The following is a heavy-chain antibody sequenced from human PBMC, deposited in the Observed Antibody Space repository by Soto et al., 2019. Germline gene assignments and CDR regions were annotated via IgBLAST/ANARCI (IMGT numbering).Heavy chain of an antibody. CDR3: AKDLLPQAAAGIPPPY. J-gene: IGHJ4*01. CDR2: ISGSGGST. CDR1: GFTFSSYA. D-gene: IGHD6-13*01. Sequence: GGSLRLSCAASGFTFSSYAMSWVRQALGKGLEWVSAISGSGGSTYYADSVKGRFTISRDNSKNTLYLQMNSLRAEDTAVYYWAKDLLPQAAAGIPPPYWGHGTLVTVSS. V-gene: IGHV3-23*01.